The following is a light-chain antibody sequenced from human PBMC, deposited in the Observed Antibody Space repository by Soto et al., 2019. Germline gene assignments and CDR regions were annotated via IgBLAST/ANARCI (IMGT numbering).Light chain of an antibody. CDR2: AAS. Sequence: DIQMTQSPSSVSASVGDRVTITCRASQGISSSLAWYQQKPRKAPKLLIYAASTLQSGVSSRFSGSGSATDFTLTISSLQPEDFATYYCQHAKSFPPTFGPGTRVDIK. V-gene: IGKV1-12*01. CDR1: QGISSS. J-gene: IGKJ3*01. CDR3: QHAKSFPPT.